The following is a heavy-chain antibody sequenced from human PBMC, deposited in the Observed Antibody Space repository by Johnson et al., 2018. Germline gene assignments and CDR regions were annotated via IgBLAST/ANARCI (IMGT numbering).Heavy chain of an antibody. J-gene: IGHJ6*03. CDR3: ARDGVATGTNMTLYYYYYYMDV. Sequence: VQLVQSGGGVVQPGGSLRLSCAASGFTFSSYWMRWVRQAPGKGLEWVANIKQDGSEKYYVDSVKGRFTISRDNAKTALYRQMNSLRAEDAAVYYCARDGVATGTNMTLYYYYYYMDVWGKGTTVTVSS. CDR2: IKQDGSEK. D-gene: IGHD1/OR15-1a*01. CDR1: GFTFSSYW. V-gene: IGHV3-7*01.